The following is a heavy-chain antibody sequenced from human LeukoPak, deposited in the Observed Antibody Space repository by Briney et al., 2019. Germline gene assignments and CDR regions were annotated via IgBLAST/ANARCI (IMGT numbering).Heavy chain of an antibody. Sequence: PSETLSLTCAVYGGSFSGYYWSWIRQPPGKGLEWIGEINHSGSTNYNPSLKSRVTISVDTSKNQFSLKLSSVTAADTAVYYCARGRRYYGHHYFDYWGQGTLVTVSS. J-gene: IGHJ4*02. CDR2: INHSGST. CDR3: ARGRRYYGHHYFDY. V-gene: IGHV4-34*01. CDR1: GGSFSGYY. D-gene: IGHD3-10*01.